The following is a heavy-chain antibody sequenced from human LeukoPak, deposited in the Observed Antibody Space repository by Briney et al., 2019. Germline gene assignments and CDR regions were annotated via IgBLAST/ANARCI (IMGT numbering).Heavy chain of an antibody. V-gene: IGHV1-2*02. CDR2: INPNSGGT. CDR1: GYTFTGYY. J-gene: IGHJ4*02. Sequence: ASVKVSCKASGYTFTGYYMHWVRQAPGRGLEWMGWINPNSGGTNYAQKFQGRVTMTRDTSISTAYMELSRLRSDDTAVYYCARAPHKTIVGAIAYWGQGTLVYVSS. D-gene: IGHD1-26*01. CDR3: ARAPHKTIVGAIAY.